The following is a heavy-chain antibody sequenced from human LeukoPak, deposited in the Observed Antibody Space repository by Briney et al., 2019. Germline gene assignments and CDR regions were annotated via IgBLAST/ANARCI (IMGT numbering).Heavy chain of an antibody. CDR3: ATTAESNDYARNWFDP. CDR2: IYYSGST. V-gene: IGHV4-39*07. Sequence: SETLSLTCTVSGGSISSSSYYWGWIRQPPGKGLKWIGSIYYSGSTYYNPSLKSRVTISVDTSKNQFSLKLSSVTAADTAVYYCATTAESNDYARNWFDPWGQGTLVTVSS. D-gene: IGHD4-17*01. CDR1: GGSISSSSYY. J-gene: IGHJ5*02.